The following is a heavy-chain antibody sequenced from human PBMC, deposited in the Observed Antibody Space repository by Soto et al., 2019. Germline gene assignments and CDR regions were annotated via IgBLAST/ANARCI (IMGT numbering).Heavy chain of an antibody. J-gene: IGHJ4*02. CDR1: GGSISSGGYS. V-gene: IGHV4-30-2*01. CDR2: IYHSGST. D-gene: IGHD3-22*01. Sequence: QLQLQESGSGLVKPLQTLSLTCAVSGGSISSGGYSWSWIRQPPGKGLEWIGYIYHSGSTYYNPSLKSRVTISVDRSKNQFSLKLSSVTAADTAVYYCARGGVDYYDSSGYYFSPYYFDYWGQGTLVTVSS. CDR3: ARGGVDYYDSSGYYFSPYYFDY.